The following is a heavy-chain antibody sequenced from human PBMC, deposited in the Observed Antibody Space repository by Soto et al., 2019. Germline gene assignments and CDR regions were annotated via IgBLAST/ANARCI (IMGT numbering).Heavy chain of an antibody. V-gene: IGHV4-59*01. CDR1: GGSISSYY. J-gene: IGHJ4*02. CDR2: IYYSGST. D-gene: IGHD3-3*01. CDR3: ARGSYDLWSGPNYFDY. Sequence: QVQLRESGPGLVKPSETLSLTCTVSGGSISSYYWSWIRQPPGKGLEWIGYIYYSGSTKYNPSLKSRVTISVDTSKNQFSLKLSSVTAADTAVYYFARGSYDLWSGPNYFDYWGQGTLVTVSS.